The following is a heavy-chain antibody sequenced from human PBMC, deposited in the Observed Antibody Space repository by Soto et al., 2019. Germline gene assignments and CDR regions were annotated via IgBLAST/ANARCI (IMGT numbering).Heavy chain of an antibody. V-gene: IGHV3-23*05. CDR3: SDWRAGGPVNLDH. Sequence: GGSLRLSCFFSGLSLTPYAIAWVRQAPGKGLECISTIDVLNGAWYSDSVRGRLAISRDVSRNTVYLQMGSLRVEDTAIYFCSDWRAGGPVNLDHWGPGTVVTVSS. CDR2: IDVLNGA. D-gene: IGHD2-15*01. CDR1: GLSLTPYA. J-gene: IGHJ4*02.